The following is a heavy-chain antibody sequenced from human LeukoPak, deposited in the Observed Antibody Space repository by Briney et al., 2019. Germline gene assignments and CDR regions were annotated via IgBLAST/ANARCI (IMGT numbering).Heavy chain of an antibody. CDR2: ISSSGSTI. Sequence: GGSLRLSCAASGFTFSSYDMNWVRQAPGKGLEWLSYISSSGSTIYYADSVKGRFTISRDNAKNSLYLQMNSLRAEDTAVYYCARYGFWSGSNYGMDVWGQGTTVTVSS. J-gene: IGHJ6*02. CDR1: GFTFSSYD. D-gene: IGHD3-3*01. V-gene: IGHV3-48*03. CDR3: ARYGFWSGSNYGMDV.